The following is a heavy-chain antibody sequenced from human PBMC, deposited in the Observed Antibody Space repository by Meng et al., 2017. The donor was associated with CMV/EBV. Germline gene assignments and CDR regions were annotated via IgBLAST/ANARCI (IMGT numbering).Heavy chain of an antibody. CDR2: ISSSSSYI. V-gene: IGHV3-21*01. J-gene: IGHJ4*02. CDR3: AREGNGYGYQLLRTPYYFDY. CDR1: GFTFSSYS. D-gene: IGHD2-2*01. Sequence: GESLKISCVASGFTFSSYSMNWVRQAPGKGLEWVSSISSSSSYIYYADSVKGRFTISRDNAKNSLYLQMNSLRAEDTAVYYCAREGNGYGYQLLRTPYYFDYWGQGTLVTVSS.